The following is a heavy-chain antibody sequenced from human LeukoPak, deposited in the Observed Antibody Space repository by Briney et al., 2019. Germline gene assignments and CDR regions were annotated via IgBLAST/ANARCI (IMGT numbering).Heavy chain of an antibody. CDR1: GFTFSSYA. V-gene: IGHV3-23*01. J-gene: IGHJ6*02. CDR2: IISSGGSN. CDR3: AKDYYDNIYQYYYGMDV. Sequence: GGSLRLSCAASGFTFSSYAMSWVRQAPGKGLEWVSVIISSGGSNYYAVSVKGRFTISRNNSKNTLYLQMNSLRAEDTAVYYCAKDYYDNIYQYYYGMDVWGQGTTVTVSS. D-gene: IGHD3-22*01.